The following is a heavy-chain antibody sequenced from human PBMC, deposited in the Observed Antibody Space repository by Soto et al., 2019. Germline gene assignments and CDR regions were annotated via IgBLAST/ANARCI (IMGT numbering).Heavy chain of an antibody. V-gene: IGHV1-2*04. J-gene: IGHJ3*02. Sequence: ASVKVSCKASGYTFTGYYMHWVRQAPGQGLEWMGWINPNSGGTNYAQKFQGWVTMTRDTSISTAYMELSRLRSDDTAVYYYESSGPGAHDAFDIWGQGTMVTVSS. CDR1: GYTFTGYY. CDR2: INPNSGGT. CDR3: ESSGPGAHDAFDI. D-gene: IGHD3-22*01.